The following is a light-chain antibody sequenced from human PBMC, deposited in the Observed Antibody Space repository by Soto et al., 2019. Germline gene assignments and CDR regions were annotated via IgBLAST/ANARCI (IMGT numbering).Light chain of an antibody. CDR1: SGHSSYA. V-gene: IGLV4-69*01. Sequence: QPVLTQSPSASASLGASVKLTCTLSSGHSSYAIAWHQQQPEKGPRYLMKLDSDGSHTKGDAIPDRFSGSRSGAERYLTISSLQSEDEAEHYCQTWGTGIHVVFGGGTQLTVL. CDR2: LDSDGSH. J-gene: IGLJ2*01. CDR3: QTWGTGIHVV.